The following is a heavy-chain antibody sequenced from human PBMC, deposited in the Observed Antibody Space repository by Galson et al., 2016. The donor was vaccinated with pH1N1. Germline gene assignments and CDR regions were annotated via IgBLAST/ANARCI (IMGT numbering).Heavy chain of an antibody. Sequence: QSGAEVKQPGESLKISCKGSGYSFSNYWIAWVRQMPGKGLEWMGIIYPGDSDTKYSPSFQGQVTIAADKSITTAYLQLSSLTAWDTAMYYCARRLGNSFGYSPRDALDIWGQGTMVSVSP. CDR3: ARRLGNSFGYSPRDALDI. CDR1: GYSFSNYW. J-gene: IGHJ3*02. D-gene: IGHD5-18*01. CDR2: IYPGDSDT. V-gene: IGHV5-51*03.